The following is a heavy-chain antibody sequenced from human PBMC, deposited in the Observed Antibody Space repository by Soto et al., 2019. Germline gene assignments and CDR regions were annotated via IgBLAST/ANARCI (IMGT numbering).Heavy chain of an antibody. D-gene: IGHD1-1*01. CDR1: GGSISSYY. CDR3: ARDSELQPSAFDI. CDR2: IYTSGST. J-gene: IGHJ3*02. V-gene: IGHV4-4*07. Sequence: PSETLSLTCTVSGGSISSYYWSWNQQPAGKGLEWIGRIYTSGSTNYNPSLKSRVTMSVDTSKNQFSLKLSSVTAADTAVYYCARDSELQPSAFDIWGQGTMVTVSS.